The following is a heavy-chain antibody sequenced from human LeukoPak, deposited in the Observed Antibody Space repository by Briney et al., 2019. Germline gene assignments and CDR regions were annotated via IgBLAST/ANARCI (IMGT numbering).Heavy chain of an antibody. Sequence: GGSLRLSCTASGFTFSTYWMHWVRQAPGKGLVWVSRINGDGISTDYADSVKGRFTISRDNSKNTLYLQMNSLRAEDTAVYYCARDQEWFDPWGQGTLVTVSS. CDR3: ARDQEWFDP. J-gene: IGHJ5*02. CDR1: GFTFSTYW. CDR2: INGDGIST. V-gene: IGHV3-74*01.